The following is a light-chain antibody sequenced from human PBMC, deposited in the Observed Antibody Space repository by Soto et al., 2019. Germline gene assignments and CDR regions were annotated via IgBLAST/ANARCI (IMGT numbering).Light chain of an antibody. CDR1: SSDVGAYNY. Sequence: QSVLSQPASVSVSPGQSITISCTGTSSDVGAYNYVSWFQQHPGKAPTLIISGVSNRPSGVSNRFSGSKYGNAASLTISGLQAEDEADYFCFSFTTDWTHVFGTGTKVTVL. V-gene: IGLV2-14*01. CDR3: FSFTTDWTHV. J-gene: IGLJ1*01. CDR2: GVS.